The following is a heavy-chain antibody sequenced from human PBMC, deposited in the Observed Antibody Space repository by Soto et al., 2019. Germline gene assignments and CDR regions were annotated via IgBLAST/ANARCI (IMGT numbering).Heavy chain of an antibody. D-gene: IGHD6-19*01. CDR3: ATSYSSGWPYYFDY. J-gene: IGHJ4*02. CDR2: IWNDGSGK. V-gene: IGHV3-33*01. CDR1: GFSFSSYG. Sequence: GGSLRLSCSASGFSFSSYGLHWVRQAPGKGLEWVAVIWNDGSGKYYADSVKGRFTISRDNSKNTLYLQMKSLRAEDTALYYCATSYSSGWPYYFDYWGQGTLVTVSS.